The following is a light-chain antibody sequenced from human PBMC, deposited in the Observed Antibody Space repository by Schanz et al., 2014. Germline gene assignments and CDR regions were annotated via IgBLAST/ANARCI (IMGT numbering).Light chain of an antibody. CDR1: SSDVGNYNL. J-gene: IGLJ3*02. CDR2: EGS. CDR3: AAWDDSLSGPG. Sequence: QSALTQPASVSGSPGQSITISCTGTSSDVGNYNLVSWYQQHPGKAPKLMIYEGSRRPSGVSNRFSGSKSGNTASLTISGLQAEDEADYYCAAWDDSLSGPGFGGGTKLTVL. V-gene: IGLV2-23*01.